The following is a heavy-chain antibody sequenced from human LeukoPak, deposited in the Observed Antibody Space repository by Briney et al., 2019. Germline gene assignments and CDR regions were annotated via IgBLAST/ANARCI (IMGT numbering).Heavy chain of an antibody. J-gene: IGHJ5*02. CDR1: GYTFTSYD. CDR3: ARGSDSSSWYNWFDP. V-gene: IGHV1-8*01. D-gene: IGHD6-13*01. Sequence: ASVKVSCKASGYTFTSYDINWVRQATGQGLEWMGWMNPNCGNTGYAQKFQGRVTMTRNTSIGTAYMELSSLRSEDTAVYYCARGSDSSSWYNWFDPWGQGTLVTVSS. CDR2: MNPNCGNT.